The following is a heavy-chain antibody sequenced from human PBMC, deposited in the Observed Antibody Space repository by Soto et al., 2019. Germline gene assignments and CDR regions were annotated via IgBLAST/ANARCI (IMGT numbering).Heavy chain of an antibody. J-gene: IGHJ4*02. CDR2: ISYGGGTT. V-gene: IGHV3-23*01. CDR3: AKNPGYYYDSTGYHFDY. D-gene: IGHD3-22*01. CDR1: EFTFSNYA. Sequence: GSLSVSYTASEFTFSNYAISWVGQAPGKGLEWVSAISYGGGTTYYADSVKGRFTISRDNSKNTLYLQMNSLRAEDTAVYYCAKNPGYYYDSTGYHFDYWGQGP.